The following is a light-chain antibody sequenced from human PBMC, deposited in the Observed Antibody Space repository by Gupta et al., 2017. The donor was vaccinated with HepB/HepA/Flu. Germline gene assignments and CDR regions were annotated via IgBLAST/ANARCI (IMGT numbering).Light chain of an antibody. J-gene: IGKJ5*01. CDR3: QQDDSTPIT. CDR2: WAS. Sequence: DIVMTQSPDSLAVSLGERATINCKSSQSVLHSSNNKNYLAWYQQKVGQPPKMLIAWASTREFGVPDRFRGSGSGTDFTLTISSLQAEDVAVYYCQQDDSTPITFGQGTRLDIK. CDR1: QSVLHSSNNKNY. V-gene: IGKV4-1*01.